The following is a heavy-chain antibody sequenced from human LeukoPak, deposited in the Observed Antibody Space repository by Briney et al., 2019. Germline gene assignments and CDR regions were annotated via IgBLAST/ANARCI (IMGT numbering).Heavy chain of an antibody. CDR3: AKDPYDLWSGFAGYFDY. V-gene: IGHV3-30*18. CDR1: GFTFSSYG. Sequence: PGGSLRLSCAASGFTFSSYGMHWVRQAPGKGLEWVAVISYDGSNKYYADSVKGRFTISRDNSKNTLYLQMNSLRAEDTAVYYCAKDPYDLWSGFAGYFDYWGQGTLVTVSS. J-gene: IGHJ4*02. CDR2: ISYDGSNK. D-gene: IGHD3-3*01.